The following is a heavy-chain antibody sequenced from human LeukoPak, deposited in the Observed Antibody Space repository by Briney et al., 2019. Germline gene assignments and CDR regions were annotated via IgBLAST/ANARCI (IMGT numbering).Heavy chain of an antibody. CDR1: GGSISSSSYY. D-gene: IGHD3-10*01. J-gene: IGHJ4*02. Sequence: PSETLSLTCTVSGGSISSSSYYWGWIRQPPGKGLEWIGSIYYSGSTYYNPSLKSRVTISVDTSKNQFSLKLSSVTAADMAVYYCARAYGSGSTTPDYWGQGTLVTVSS. CDR3: ARAYGSGSTTPDY. CDR2: IYYSGST. V-gene: IGHV4-39*07.